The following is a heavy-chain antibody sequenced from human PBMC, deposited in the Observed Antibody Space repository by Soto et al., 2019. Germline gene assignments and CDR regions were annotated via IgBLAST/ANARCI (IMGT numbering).Heavy chain of an antibody. CDR1: GFTFSSYS. V-gene: IGHV3-21*01. CDR2: ISSSSSYI. CDR3: ATYCSSTSCYASFAFDI. D-gene: IGHD2-2*01. J-gene: IGHJ3*02. Sequence: GGSPRLSCAASGFTFSSYSMNWVRQAPGKGLEWVSSISSSSSYIYYADSVKGRFTISRDNAKNSLYLQMNSLRAEDTAVYYCATYCSSTSCYASFAFDIWGQGTMVTVSS.